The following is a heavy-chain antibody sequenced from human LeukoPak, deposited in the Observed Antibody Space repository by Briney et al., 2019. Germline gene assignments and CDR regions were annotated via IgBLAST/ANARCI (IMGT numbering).Heavy chain of an antibody. CDR2: IYHSGST. D-gene: IGHD3-22*01. V-gene: IGHV4-38-2*01. CDR3: ARNHYYDSSGYYLGEYDY. Sequence: PSETLSLTCAVSGYSISSGYYWGWIRQPPGKGLEWIGCIYHSGSTYYNPSLKSRVTISVDTSKNQFSLKLSSVTAADTAVYYCARNHYYDSSGYYLGEYDYWGQGTLVTVSS. J-gene: IGHJ4*02. CDR1: GYSISSGYY.